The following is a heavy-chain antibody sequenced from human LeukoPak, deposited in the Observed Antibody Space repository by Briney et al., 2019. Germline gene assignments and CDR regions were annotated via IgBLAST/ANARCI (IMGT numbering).Heavy chain of an antibody. D-gene: IGHD3-10*01. Sequence: PGGSLRLSCAASGFTFSSYAMSWVRQAPGKGLEWVSAISGSGGSTYYADSMKGRFTISRDNSKNTLYLQMNSLRAEDTAVYYCAKAHHVLLWFGELLLPFDYWGQGTLVTVSS. V-gene: IGHV3-23*01. CDR3: AKAHHVLLWFGELLLPFDY. CDR2: ISGSGGST. CDR1: GFTFSSYA. J-gene: IGHJ4*02.